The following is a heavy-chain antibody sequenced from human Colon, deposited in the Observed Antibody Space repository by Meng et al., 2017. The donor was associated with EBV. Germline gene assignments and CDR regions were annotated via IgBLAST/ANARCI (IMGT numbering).Heavy chain of an antibody. D-gene: IGHD5-18*01. CDR3: ARGGYYSFDY. Sequence: QVPLQESGPGLVKPSEPLSRTCAVSGGSISSVYWWTWVRQSPGKGLEWIGEIYHSGSTNYNPSLKSRVTISVDKSKNQFSLKLTSVTAADTAVYYCARGGYYSFDYWGQRTLVTVSS. CDR1: GGSISSVYW. V-gene: IGHV4-4*02. J-gene: IGHJ4*02. CDR2: IYHSGST.